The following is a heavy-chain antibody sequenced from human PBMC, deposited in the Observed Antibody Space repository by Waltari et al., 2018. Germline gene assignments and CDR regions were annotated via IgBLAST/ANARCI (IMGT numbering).Heavy chain of an antibody. V-gene: IGHV3-21*01. D-gene: IGHD3-16*01. CDR3: ARDNGMITFGPANDY. J-gene: IGHJ4*02. CDR2: ISSSSSYI. Sequence: EVQLVESGGGLVKPGGSLRLSCAASGFTFSSYSMNWVRQAPGKGLEWVSSISSSSSYIYYADSGKGRFTISRDNAKNSRYLQRNSLRAEDTAVYYCARDNGMITFGPANDYWGQGTLVTVSS. CDR1: GFTFSSYS.